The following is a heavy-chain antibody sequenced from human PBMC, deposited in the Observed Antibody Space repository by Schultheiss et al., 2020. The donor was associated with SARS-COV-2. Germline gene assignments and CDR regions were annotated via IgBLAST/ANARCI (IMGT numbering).Heavy chain of an antibody. CDR1: GSSISSGGYY. Sequence: SETLSLTCTVSGSSISSGGYYWSWIRQHPGKGLEWIGEINHSGSTNYNPSLKSRVTISVDTSKNQFSLKLSSVTAADTAVYYCARGRRPGYWGQGTLVTVSS. CDR3: ARGRRPGY. V-gene: IGHV4-39*07. CDR2: INHSGST. J-gene: IGHJ4*02.